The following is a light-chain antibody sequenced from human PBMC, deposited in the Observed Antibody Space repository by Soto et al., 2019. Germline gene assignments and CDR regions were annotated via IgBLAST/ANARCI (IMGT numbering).Light chain of an antibody. CDR3: ISYTDRQSYL. Sequence: SVLTQPASVSGSPGQTITISCRGTSSDIGSYNTVAWYQQFPGKSPKLMIYAVSDRPPGVSDRFSGSKSGITASLTISGLQTEDEADYYCISYTDRQSYLFGTGTKVTVL. CDR1: SSDIGSYNT. J-gene: IGLJ1*01. V-gene: IGLV2-14*03. CDR2: AVS.